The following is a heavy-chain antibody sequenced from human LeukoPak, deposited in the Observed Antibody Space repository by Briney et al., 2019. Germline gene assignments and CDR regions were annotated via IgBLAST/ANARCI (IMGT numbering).Heavy chain of an antibody. D-gene: IGHD3-10*01. CDR1: GGSINSYY. J-gene: IGHJ6*02. V-gene: IGHV4-4*07. CDR3: ARDDMVRGVIDYYYGMDV. CDR2: IYTSGST. Sequence: SETLSLTCTVSGGSINSYYWSWIRQPAGKGLEWIGRIYTSGSTNYNPSLKSRVTMSVDTSKNQFSLKLSSVTAADTAVYYCARDDMVRGVIDYYYGMDVWGQGTTVTVSS.